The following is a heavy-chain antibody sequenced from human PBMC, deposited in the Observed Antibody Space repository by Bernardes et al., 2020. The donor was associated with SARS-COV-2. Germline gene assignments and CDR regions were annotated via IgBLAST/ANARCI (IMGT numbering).Heavy chain of an antibody. CDR3: AHRQGYFDWPYFDY. CDR1: GFSLSTSGVG. V-gene: IGHV2-5*02. CDR2: IYWDDDK. Sequence: SGHTLVKPTQTLTLTCTFSGFSLSTSGVGVGWIRQPPGKALEWLALIYWDDDKRYSPSLKSRLTITKDTSKNQVVLTMTNMDPVDTATYYCAHRQGYFDWPYFDYWGQGTLVTVSS. D-gene: IGHD3-9*01. J-gene: IGHJ4*02.